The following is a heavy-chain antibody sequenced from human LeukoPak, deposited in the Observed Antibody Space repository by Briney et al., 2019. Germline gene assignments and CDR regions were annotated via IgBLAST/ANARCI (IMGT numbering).Heavy chain of an antibody. D-gene: IGHD4-17*01. CDR1: GFTFSSYA. Sequence: PGRSLRLSCAASGFTFSSYAMHWVRQAPGKGLEWVAVIVYDGNNKYYADSVKGRFTISGDNSKNTLYLQMNSLRAEDTAVYYCAKGAVTRRLFQAEYLQHWGQGTLVTVSS. V-gene: IGHV3-30-3*01. CDR3: AKGAVTRRLFQAEYLQH. CDR2: IVYDGNNK. J-gene: IGHJ1*01.